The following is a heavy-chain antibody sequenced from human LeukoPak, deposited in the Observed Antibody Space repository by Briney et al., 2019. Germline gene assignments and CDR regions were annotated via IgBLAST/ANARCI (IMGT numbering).Heavy chain of an antibody. V-gene: IGHV5-51*01. Sequence: GESLKISCKGSGYSFSTYWIGWVRQMPGKGLEWMGIIYGGDSVTKYSPSFQGQVTISVDKSISTAYLQWSSLKASDTAIYYCARHDGYYYESSGYFVWGQGTLVTVAS. CDR2: IYGGDSVT. CDR1: GYSFSTYW. J-gene: IGHJ4*02. CDR3: ARHDGYYYESSGYFV. D-gene: IGHD3-22*01.